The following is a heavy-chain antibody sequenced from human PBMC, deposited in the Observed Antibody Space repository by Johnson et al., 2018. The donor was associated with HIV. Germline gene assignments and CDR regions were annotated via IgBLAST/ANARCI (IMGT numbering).Heavy chain of an antibody. Sequence: VQLVESGGGLIQPGGSLRLSCAASGFTFSSYDMHWVRQATGKGLEWVSAIGTAGDTYYPGSVKGRFTISRENAKNSLYLQMNSLRAEDTAVYYCAKKMGVVVVPAAMHAFDIWGQGTMVTVSS. D-gene: IGHD2-2*01. CDR3: AKKMGVVVVPAAMHAFDI. V-gene: IGHV3-13*01. CDR1: GFTFSSYD. CDR2: IGTAGDT. J-gene: IGHJ3*02.